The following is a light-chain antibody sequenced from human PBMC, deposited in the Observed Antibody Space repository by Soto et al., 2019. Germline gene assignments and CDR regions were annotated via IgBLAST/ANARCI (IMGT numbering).Light chain of an antibody. V-gene: IGLV2-8*01. J-gene: IGLJ1*01. CDR2: EVS. CDR1: SSDVGAYNY. Sequence: QSVLTQPPSASGSPGQSVTISCTGTSSDVGAYNYVSWYQQLPGKAPKLIFYEVSKRPSGVPDRFSGSKSGNTASLTVSGLQAEDEADYYCTSYAGTYSFFYVFGTGTKVTVL. CDR3: TSYAGTYSFFYV.